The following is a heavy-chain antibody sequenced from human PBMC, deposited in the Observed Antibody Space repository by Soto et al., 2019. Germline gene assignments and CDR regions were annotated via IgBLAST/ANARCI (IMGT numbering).Heavy chain of an antibody. CDR1: SGPSSSHN. CDR3: VRQGIAHLPGLVDV. D-gene: IGHD3-10*01. Sequence: QVELQQSGPRLVKPSETLSLTCSVSSGPSSSHNWGWIRQSPGRGLEWIGYVYYTGGTSYNPSLRSRVTISADTSTNHISLTLSSVPAADTAVYYCVRQGIAHLPGLVDVWGQGTTVSVSS. J-gene: IGHJ6*02. CDR2: VYYTGGT. V-gene: IGHV4-59*08.